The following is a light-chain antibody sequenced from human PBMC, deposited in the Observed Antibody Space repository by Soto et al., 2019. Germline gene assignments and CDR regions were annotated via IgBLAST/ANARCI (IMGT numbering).Light chain of an antibody. CDR3: QQYGSSPWT. Sequence: IVLTQSPGTLSLSPGENATLSCRASQSVSSSYLAWYQQKPGQAPRLLIYGASSRATGIPDRFSGSGSGTAFTLTISRLEPEDFAVYYCQQYGSSPWTFGQGTKVEIK. J-gene: IGKJ1*01. CDR2: GAS. CDR1: QSVSSSY. V-gene: IGKV3-20*01.